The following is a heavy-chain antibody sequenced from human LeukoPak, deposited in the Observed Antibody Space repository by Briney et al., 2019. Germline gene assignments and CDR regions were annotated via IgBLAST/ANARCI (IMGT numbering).Heavy chain of an antibody. J-gene: IGHJ4*02. CDR2: INHRGST. Sequence: SETLSLTCAVYGRFLSGYYWRCIRHPPREGLEWIGEINHRGSTNYNPSLKSRVSISVDTSKNQFSLKRSSVSAADSAVYYCAGAITGPVDYWGQGTLVTVSS. D-gene: IGHD3-10*01. V-gene: IGHV4-34*01. CDR1: GRFLSGYY. CDR3: AGAITGPVDY.